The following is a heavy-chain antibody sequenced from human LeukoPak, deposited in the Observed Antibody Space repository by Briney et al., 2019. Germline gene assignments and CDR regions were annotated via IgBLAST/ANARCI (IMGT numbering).Heavy chain of an antibody. CDR2: ISGGGDNT. V-gene: IGHV3-23*01. CDR3: ARDLGVGASPFDY. Sequence: GGSLRLSCAASGFTVSSYAMSWVRQAPGKGLEWVSAISGGGDNTYYADSVKGRFTISRDNAKNSLYLQMNSLRAEDTAVYYCARDLGVGASPFDYWGQGTLVTVSS. CDR1: GFTVSSYA. J-gene: IGHJ4*02. D-gene: IGHD1-26*01.